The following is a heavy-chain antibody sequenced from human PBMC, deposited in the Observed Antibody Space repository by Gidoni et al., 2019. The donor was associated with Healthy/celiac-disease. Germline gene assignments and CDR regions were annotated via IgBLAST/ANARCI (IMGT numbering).Heavy chain of an antibody. CDR3: ARDRGLGSYCGGDCYSNYYYYGMDV. D-gene: IGHD2-21*02. J-gene: IGHJ6*02. CDR1: GFPFSSYA. Sequence: QVQLVESGGGVVQPGRSLRLSCAASGFPFSSYAMHWVRQAPGKGLEWVAVISYDGSNKYYADSVKGRFTISRDNSKNTLYLQMNSLRAEDTAVYYCARDRGLGSYCGGDCYSNYYYYGMDVWGQGTTVTVSS. CDR2: ISYDGSNK. V-gene: IGHV3-30-3*01.